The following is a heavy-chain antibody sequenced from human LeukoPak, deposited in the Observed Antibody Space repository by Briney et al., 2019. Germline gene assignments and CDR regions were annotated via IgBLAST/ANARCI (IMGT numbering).Heavy chain of an antibody. D-gene: IGHD3-10*01. CDR3: ARDDYYGSAPFDY. CDR2: ISSSSSYI. CDR1: GFTFSRYA. Sequence: GGSLRLSCAASGFTFSRYAMSWVRQAPGKGLEWVSSISSSSSYIYYADSVKGRLTISRDNAKNSLYLQMNSLRAEDTAVYYCARDDYYGSAPFDYWGQGTLVTVSS. J-gene: IGHJ4*02. V-gene: IGHV3-21*01.